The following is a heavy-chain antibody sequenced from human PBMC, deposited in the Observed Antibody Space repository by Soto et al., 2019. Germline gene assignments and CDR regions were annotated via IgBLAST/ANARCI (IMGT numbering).Heavy chain of an antibody. D-gene: IGHD4-17*01. CDR1: GGTISNYA. V-gene: IGHV1-69*12. J-gene: IGHJ4*02. Sequence: QVQLVQSGAEVKKPGSSVKVSCKASGGTISNYAISWVRQAPGHGLEWMGGIIPMFDTANYAQKFQGRVRITADESPSTVYMVLSSLRSEDTAVYYCATGLFDYGDYSADYWGQGTLVTVSS. CDR3: ATGLFDYGDYSADY. CDR2: IIPMFDTA.